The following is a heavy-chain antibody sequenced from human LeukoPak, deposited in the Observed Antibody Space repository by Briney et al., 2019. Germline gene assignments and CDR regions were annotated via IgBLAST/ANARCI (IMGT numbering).Heavy chain of an antibody. CDR1: GYTFTGYY. J-gene: IGHJ4*02. V-gene: IGHV1-2*02. CDR3: ARDTAIGLTSVNY. D-gene: IGHD5-18*01. CDR2: INPNSGGT. Sequence: ASVKVPCKASGYTFTGYYMHWVRQAPGQGLEWMGWINPNSGGTNYAQKFQGRVTMTGDTSISTAYMELSRLRSDDTAVYYCARDTAIGLTSVNYWGQGTLVTVSS.